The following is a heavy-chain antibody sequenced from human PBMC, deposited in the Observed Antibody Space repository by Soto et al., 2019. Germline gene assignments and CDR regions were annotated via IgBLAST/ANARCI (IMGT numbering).Heavy chain of an antibody. CDR2: IYHSGST. D-gene: IGHD1-7*01. Sequence: ETLSLTCTVSGGSVRDGSYYWAWLRQPPGKGLEWIGHIYHSGSTIYNPSLKSRVTISIDTSKSQFSLNLNSMTAADTAVYYCAGYNWNYYFDPWGQGTLVTVSS. V-gene: IGHV4-61*01. J-gene: IGHJ5*02. CDR3: AGYNWNYYFDP. CDR1: GGSVRDGSYY.